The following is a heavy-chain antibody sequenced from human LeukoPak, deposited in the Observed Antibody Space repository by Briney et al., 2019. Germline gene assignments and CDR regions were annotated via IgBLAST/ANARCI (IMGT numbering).Heavy chain of an antibody. CDR2: ISWDGTT. CDR1: GFTFEDYT. V-gene: IGHV3-43*01. CDR3: VKDLSYESSGHVLEY. J-gene: IGHJ4*02. D-gene: IGHD3-22*01. Sequence: PGGSLRLSCVASGFTFEDYTMHWVRQAPGKTLEWVSLISWDGTTYYTDSVKGRFTISRDNSKNSLYLQMDTLRGEDTAFYYCVKDLSYESSGHVLEYWGQGTLVTVSS.